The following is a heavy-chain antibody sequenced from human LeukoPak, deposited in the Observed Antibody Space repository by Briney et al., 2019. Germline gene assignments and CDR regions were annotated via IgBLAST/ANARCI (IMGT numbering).Heavy chain of an antibody. D-gene: IGHD2-21*01. CDR1: GFSFGSYA. V-gene: IGHV3-23*01. J-gene: IGHJ3*01. Sequence: PGGSLRLSCAASGFSFGSYAMSWVRQAARKGLEWVSEISGSVSGSGDSTHYADSVKGRFTISRDNAKKTLYLQMNSLRAEDTAVYYCAKGKVNHDGALDVWGQGTLVTVSS. CDR3: AKGKVNHDGALDV. CDR2: ISGSVSGSGDST.